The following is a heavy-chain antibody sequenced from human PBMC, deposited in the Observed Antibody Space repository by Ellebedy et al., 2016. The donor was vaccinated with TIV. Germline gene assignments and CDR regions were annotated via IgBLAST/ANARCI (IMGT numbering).Heavy chain of an antibody. CDR3: ARYPGVAAHYFDY. CDR2: VYYSGST. J-gene: IGHJ4*02. D-gene: IGHD6-19*01. V-gene: IGHV4-59*01. Sequence: MPSETLSLTCTASGGSISNYYWTWLRQPPGKGLEWIGYVYYSGSTHYNPSLKSRVTISVDTSKNQFSLKLSSVTAADTAVYYCARYPGVAAHYFDYWGQGTLVTVSS. CDR1: GGSISNYY.